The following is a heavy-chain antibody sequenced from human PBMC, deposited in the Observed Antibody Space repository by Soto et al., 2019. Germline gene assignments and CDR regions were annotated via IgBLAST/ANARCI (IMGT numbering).Heavy chain of an antibody. CDR3: ARESGGLDP. J-gene: IGHJ5*02. CDR2: INPYNGKT. Sequence: ASVKVSCKSSGYIFTSWRITWVRQAPGQGLEYMGWINPYNGKTNYAQKFQGRVTMTTDTSTNTAYMELGSLRSDDTALYYCARESGGLDPWGQGTLVTVSS. CDR1: GYIFTSWR. V-gene: IGHV1-18*01.